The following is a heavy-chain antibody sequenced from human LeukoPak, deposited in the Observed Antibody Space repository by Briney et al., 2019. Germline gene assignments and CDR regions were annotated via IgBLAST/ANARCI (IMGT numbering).Heavy chain of an antibody. Sequence: SETLSLTCTVSGGSISSYYWSWIRQPPGKGLEWIGYIYYSGSTNYNPSLKSRVTISVDTSKNQFSLKLSSVTAADTAVYYCARSRNKDYDILTGYYHWYFDLWGCGTLVTVSS. D-gene: IGHD3-9*01. CDR3: ARSRNKDYDILTGYYHWYFDL. CDR1: GGSISSYY. V-gene: IGHV4-59*01. CDR2: IYYSGST. J-gene: IGHJ2*01.